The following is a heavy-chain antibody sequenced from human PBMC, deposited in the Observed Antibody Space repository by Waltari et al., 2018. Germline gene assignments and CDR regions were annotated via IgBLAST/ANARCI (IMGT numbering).Heavy chain of an antibody. V-gene: IGHV4-39*01. CDR2: IYYSRSA. D-gene: IGHD3-16*01. J-gene: IGHJ4*02. CDR1: GGSISSSSYY. Sequence: QLQLQESGPGLVKPSETLSFTCTVSGGSISSSSYYWGWIRPPPGKGLEWLGSIYYSRSADCNRSLKSLVTMSVDTSKNQVSLKLSSVAAAGTAVYYCATKRGSSASGFDYWGQGTRVTVSS. CDR3: ATKRGSSASGFDY.